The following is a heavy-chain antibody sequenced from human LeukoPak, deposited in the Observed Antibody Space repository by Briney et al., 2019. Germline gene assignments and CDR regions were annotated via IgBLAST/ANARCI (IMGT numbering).Heavy chain of an antibody. CDR3: ARGLKGDYVDY. J-gene: IGHJ4*02. V-gene: IGHV3-74*01. CDR1: GFTFSNCW. CDR2: INSDGSST. Sequence: PGGSLRLSCAASGFTFSNCWMHWVRHVPGKGLVWVSRINSDGSSTTYADSVKGRFTISRDNARNTLYLQMNSLRAEDTAVYYCARGLKGDYVDYWGQGSLVTVSS.